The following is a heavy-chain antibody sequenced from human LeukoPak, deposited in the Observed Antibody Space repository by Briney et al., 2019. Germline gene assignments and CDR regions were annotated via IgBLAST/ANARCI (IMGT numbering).Heavy chain of an antibody. CDR3: ARGGTYYYDSSGYYS. CDR2: IYHSGIT. CDR1: GYSISSGYY. D-gene: IGHD3-22*01. Sequence: SETLSLTCTVSGYSISSGYYWGWIRQPPGKGLEWIGTIYHSGITYYNSSLKGRVTISVDTSKNQFSLNLNSVTAADTAVYYCARGGTYYYDSSGYYSWGQGTLVTVSS. V-gene: IGHV4-38-2*02. J-gene: IGHJ4*02.